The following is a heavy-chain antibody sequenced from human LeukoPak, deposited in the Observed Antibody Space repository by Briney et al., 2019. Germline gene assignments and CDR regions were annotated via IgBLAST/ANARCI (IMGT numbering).Heavy chain of an antibody. D-gene: IGHD6-19*01. CDR2: IYYSGST. J-gene: IGHJ6*03. V-gene: IGHV4-59*01. Sequence: ETLSLTCTVSGGSISSYYWSWIRQPPGKGLEWGGYIYYSGSTNYNPSLKSRVTISVDTSKNQFSLKLSSVTAADTAVYYCASSSYSSGWYGPGYYYYMDVWGKGTTVTVSS. CDR3: ASSSYSSGWYGPGYYYYMDV. CDR1: GGSISSYY.